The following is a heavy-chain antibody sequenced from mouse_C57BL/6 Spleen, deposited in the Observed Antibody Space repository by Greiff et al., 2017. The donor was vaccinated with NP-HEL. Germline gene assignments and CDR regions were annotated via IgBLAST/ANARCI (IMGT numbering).Heavy chain of an antibody. J-gene: IGHJ4*01. D-gene: IGHD3-2*02. CDR3: ARDGESQALDY. CDR1: GYTFTSYW. CDR2: IYPSNGGT. V-gene: IGHV1-53*01. Sequence: QVQLQQPGAELVRPGASVKLSCKASGYTFTSYWMDWVKQRPGQGLEWIGNIYPSNGGTNYNEKFKGKATLTVDKSSSTAYMQLSSLTSEDSAVYYCARDGESQALDYWGQGTTLTVSS.